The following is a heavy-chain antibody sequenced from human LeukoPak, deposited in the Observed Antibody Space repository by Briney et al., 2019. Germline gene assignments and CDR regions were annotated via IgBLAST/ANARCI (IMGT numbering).Heavy chain of an antibody. CDR2: ISGSGGST. V-gene: IGHV3-23*01. D-gene: IGHD6-19*01. J-gene: IGHJ4*02. CDR1: GFTFNSYA. Sequence: GGSLRLSCAASGFTFNSYAMSWVRQAPGKGLEWVSGISGSGGSTFYADSVKGRFTISRDNAKNTLYLQMNSLTVEDTAVFYCAKDWVCGWGSYFDYWGQGTLLPVSS. CDR3: AKDWVCGWGSYFDY.